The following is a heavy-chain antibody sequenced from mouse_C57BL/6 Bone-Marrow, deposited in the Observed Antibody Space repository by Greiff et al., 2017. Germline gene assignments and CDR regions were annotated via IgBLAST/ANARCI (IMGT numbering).Heavy chain of an antibody. CDR2: ISYSGST. D-gene: IGHD1-1*01. J-gene: IGHJ2*01. Sequence: ESGPGMVKPSQSLSLTCTVTGYSITSGYDWHWIRHFPGNKLEWMGYISYSGSTNYNPSLKSRISITHDTSKNHFFLKLNSVTTEDTATYYCARGEYYYGYFDYWGQGTTLTVSS. V-gene: IGHV3-1*01. CDR1: GYSITSGYD. CDR3: ARGEYYYGYFDY.